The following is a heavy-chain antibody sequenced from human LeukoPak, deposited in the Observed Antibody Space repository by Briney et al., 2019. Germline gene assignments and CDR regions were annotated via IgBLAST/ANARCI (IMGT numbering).Heavy chain of an antibody. CDR2: IIPIFGTA. CDR1: GGTFSSYA. Sequence: SVKVSCKASGGTFSSYAISWVRQAPGQGLEWMGRIIPIFGTANYAQKFQGRVTITTDESTGTAYMELSSLRSEDTAVYYCAREGMVAQNYFDYWGQGTLVTVSS. J-gene: IGHJ4*02. V-gene: IGHV1-69*05. CDR3: AREGMVAQNYFDY. D-gene: IGHD1-26*01.